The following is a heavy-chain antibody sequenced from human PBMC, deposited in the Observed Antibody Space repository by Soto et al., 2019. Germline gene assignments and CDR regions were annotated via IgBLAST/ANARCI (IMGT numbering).Heavy chain of an antibody. Sequence: WGSLRLSCAASGLTVISNYINCVRHSPLKCLEWVSLIYTGGGTYYADSVKGRFTISRDNSKNTLFLQMDSLRAEDTAVYYCARDLKLCDNVKCGSPFDIWGQGTMVTVSS. CDR2: IYTGGGT. V-gene: IGHV3-53*01. CDR1: GLTVISNY. D-gene: IGHD2-21*01. J-gene: IGHJ3*02. CDR3: ARDLKLCDNVKCGSPFDI.